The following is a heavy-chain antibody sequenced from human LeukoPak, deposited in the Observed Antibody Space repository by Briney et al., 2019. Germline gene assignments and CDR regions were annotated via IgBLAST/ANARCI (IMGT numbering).Heavy chain of an antibody. J-gene: IGHJ3*02. CDR1: GFTFDDYG. V-gene: IGHV3-20*01. CDR3: ARALMDRHPNYGEGDAFDI. D-gene: IGHD4-17*01. Sequence: PGGSLRLSCAASGFTFDDYGMSWVRQAPGKGLEWVSGINWNGGSTGYADSVKGRFTISRDNAKNSLYLQMNSLRAEDTALYHCARALMDRHPNYGEGDAFDIWGQGTMVTVSS. CDR2: INWNGGST.